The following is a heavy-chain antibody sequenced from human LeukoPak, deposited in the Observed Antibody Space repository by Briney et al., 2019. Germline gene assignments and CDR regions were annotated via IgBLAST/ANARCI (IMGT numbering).Heavy chain of an antibody. D-gene: IGHD6-6*01. CDR2: IYSDGSR. J-gene: IGHJ4*02. CDR3: PKRSVPVRPLY. Sequence: GGSLRLSCAASGFTVSNNDITWVRQSPGKGLEWVSLIYSDGSRHYTDSEKRRFSISRDNSKNTVYLQINSLRSEHTAGYYCPKRSVPVRPLYWGRGPRVSVLS. V-gene: IGHV3-66*04. CDR1: GFTVSNND.